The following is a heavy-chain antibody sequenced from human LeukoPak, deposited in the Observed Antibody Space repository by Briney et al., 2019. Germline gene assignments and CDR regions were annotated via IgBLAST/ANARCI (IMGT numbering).Heavy chain of an antibody. D-gene: IGHD4-17*01. V-gene: IGHV4-39*01. CDR1: GGSISSSSYY. Sequence: KPSETLSLTCTVSGGSISSSSYYWGWIRQPPGKGLEWIGSIYYSGSTYYNPSLKSRVTISVDTSKNQFSLKLSSVTAADTAVYYCARLPIGDYYSDYWGQGTLVTVSS. CDR2: IYYSGST. CDR3: ARLPIGDYYSDY. J-gene: IGHJ4*02.